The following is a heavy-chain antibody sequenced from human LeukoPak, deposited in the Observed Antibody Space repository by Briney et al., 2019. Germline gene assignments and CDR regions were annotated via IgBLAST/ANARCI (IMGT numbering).Heavy chain of an antibody. CDR1: GYTFTSYG. D-gene: IGHD2-2*01. V-gene: IGHV1-18*01. CDR3: ARDLDIVVVPAAISHWFDP. CDR2: ISAYNGNT. Sequence: ASVKVSCKASGYTFTSYGISWVRQAPGQGLEWMGWISAYNGNTNYAQKLQGRVTMTTDTSTSTAYMELRSLRSDDTAVYYCARDLDIVVVPAAISHWFDPWGQGTLVTVSS. J-gene: IGHJ5*02.